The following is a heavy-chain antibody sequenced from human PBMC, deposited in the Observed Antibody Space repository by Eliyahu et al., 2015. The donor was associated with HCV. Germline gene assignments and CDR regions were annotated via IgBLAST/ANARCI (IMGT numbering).Heavy chain of an antibody. V-gene: IGHV4-38-2*02. CDR1: XYSSSTDSY. D-gene: IGHD1-1*01. J-gene: IGHJ3*02. CDR3: VRGSEGTATFTDSFDI. CDR2: ISHSXST. Sequence: QVRLQXSGPGLVKPSXTLSLSCSVSXYSSSTDSYLAWXRQPPGKGLEWMGSISHSXSTYYNASLMSRLTISIDTSKSQLFMRLHSVTAGDTALYFCVRGSEGTATFTDSFDIWGQGTMVTVSS.